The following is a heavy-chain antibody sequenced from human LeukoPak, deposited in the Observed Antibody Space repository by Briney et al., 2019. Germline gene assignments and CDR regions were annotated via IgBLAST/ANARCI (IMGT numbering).Heavy chain of an antibody. CDR2: TVGVGPDT. CDR3: AKEIAPPGDY. J-gene: IGHJ4*02. Sequence: GGSLRLSCTASGFPFNNCAMTWVRQTPGKGLEWVAATVGVGPDTYHADSVKGRFTISRDNSKNTLYLQMNSLRAEDTAVYYCAKEIAPPGDYWGQGTLVTVSS. V-gene: IGHV3-23*01. CDR1: GFPFNNCA.